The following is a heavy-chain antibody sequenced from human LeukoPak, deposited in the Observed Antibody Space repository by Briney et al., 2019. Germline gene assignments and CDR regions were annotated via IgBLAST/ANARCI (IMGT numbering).Heavy chain of an antibody. J-gene: IGHJ3*02. CDR3: ARDNVPATNGRRAFDI. Sequence: PGGSLRLSCAASGFTFRSYEMNWVRQAPGKGLEWVSYINSGGYTIYYADSVKGRFTISRDNAKNSLYLQMNSLRAEDTAVYYCARDNVPATNGRRAFDIWGQGTMVTVSS. D-gene: IGHD2-2*01. V-gene: IGHV3-48*03. CDR1: GFTFRSYE. CDR2: INSGGYTI.